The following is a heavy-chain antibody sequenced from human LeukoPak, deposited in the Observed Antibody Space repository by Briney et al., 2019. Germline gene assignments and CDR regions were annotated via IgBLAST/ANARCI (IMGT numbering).Heavy chain of an antibody. CDR2: INPSGGST. CDR3: ARSGIVDAFDI. D-gene: IGHD3-10*01. J-gene: IGHJ3*02. CDR1: GYAFTSYY. V-gene: IGHV1-46*01. Sequence: ASVKVSCKASGYAFTSYYMHWVRQAPGQGLEWMGIINPSGGSTSYAQKFQGRVTMTRDTSTSTVYMELSSLRAEDTAVYYCARSGIVDAFDIWGQGTMVTVSS.